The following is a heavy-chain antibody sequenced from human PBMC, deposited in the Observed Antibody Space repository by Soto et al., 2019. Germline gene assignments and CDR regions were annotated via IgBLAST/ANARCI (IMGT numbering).Heavy chain of an antibody. J-gene: IGHJ4*02. D-gene: IGHD4-17*01. CDR3: ARHETLHGDYDY. V-gene: IGHV3-11*01. CDR1: GFTFSDYY. Sequence: GGSLRLSCAASGFTFSDYYMSWIRQAPGKGLEWVSYITSSGSTIYYADSVKGRFTISRDNAKNSLYLEMNSLRAEDTAVYYCARHETLHGDYDYWGQGTLVTVSS. CDR2: ITSSGSTI.